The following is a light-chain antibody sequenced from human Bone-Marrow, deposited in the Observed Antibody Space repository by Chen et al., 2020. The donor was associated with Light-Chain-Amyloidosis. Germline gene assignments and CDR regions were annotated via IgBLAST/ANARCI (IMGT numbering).Light chain of an antibody. CDR3: QSADSSGTYEVI. J-gene: IGLJ2*01. Sequence: SYELTHPPSVSVSPGQPARYPCSGDDLPTKYAYWYQQKPGQAPVLVIHRDTERPSGISERFSGSSSGTTATLTISGVQAEDEADYHCQSADSSGTYEVIFGGGTKLTVL. CDR1: DLPTKY. V-gene: IGLV3-25*03. CDR2: RDT.